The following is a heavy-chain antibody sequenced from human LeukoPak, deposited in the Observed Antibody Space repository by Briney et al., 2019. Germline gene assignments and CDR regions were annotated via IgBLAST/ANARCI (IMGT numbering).Heavy chain of an antibody. CDR2: IWSDGSNR. Sequence: LGGSLRLSCAASGFIYSHYGMHWVRQAPGKGLEWVAVIWSDGSNRFYAGSVKGRFTISRDNSQNTLFLQMNSLRAEDTAMYYCARDAQRGFDYSNSLEYWGHGTLVTVSS. CDR3: ARDAQRGFDYSNSLEY. V-gene: IGHV3-33*01. J-gene: IGHJ4*01. CDR1: GFIYSHYG. D-gene: IGHD4-11*01.